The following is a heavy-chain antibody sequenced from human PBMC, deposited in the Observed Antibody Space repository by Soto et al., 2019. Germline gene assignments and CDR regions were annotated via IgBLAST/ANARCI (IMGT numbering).Heavy chain of an antibody. CDR3: ARASKVTTTSYLDY. D-gene: IGHD1-1*01. CDR1: GLTLSDHY. V-gene: IGHV3-72*01. CDR2: TRNKAKRFTT. Sequence: EVQLVESGGGLVQPGGSLRLSCAVSGLTLSDHYMDWFRQAPGKGLEWVGRTRNKAKRFTTKYAASVEGRFTISRDDSKNSMYLQMNSLKTEDTAVYYCARASKVTTTSYLDYWGQGTLVTVSS. J-gene: IGHJ4*02.